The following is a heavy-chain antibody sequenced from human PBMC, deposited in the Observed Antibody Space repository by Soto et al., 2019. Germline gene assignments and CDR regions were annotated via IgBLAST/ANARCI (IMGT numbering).Heavy chain of an antibody. CDR3: ARGPYDSKAFDI. J-gene: IGHJ3*02. CDR1: GGSFSGYY. D-gene: IGHD3-22*01. CDR2: INHSGST. Sequence: QVQLQQWGAGLLKPSETLSLTCAVYGGSFSGYYWSWIRQPPGKGLEWIGEINHSGSTNYNPSLKRRVTISVDTSKNQFSLKLSSVTAADTAVYYCARGPYDSKAFDIWGQGTMVTVSS. V-gene: IGHV4-34*01.